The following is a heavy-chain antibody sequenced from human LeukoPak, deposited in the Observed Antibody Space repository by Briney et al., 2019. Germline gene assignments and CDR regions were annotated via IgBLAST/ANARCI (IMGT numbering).Heavy chain of an antibody. D-gene: IGHD3-10*01. Sequence: SETLSLTCAVSGGSISSYYWSWIRQPPGKGLEWIGYIYYSGSTNYNPSLKSRVTISVDTSKNQFSLKLSSVTAADTAVYYCARDPARGTMVRGVLGGYWGQGTLVTVSS. CDR3: ARDPARGTMVRGVLGGY. J-gene: IGHJ4*02. CDR1: GGSISSYY. CDR2: IYYSGST. V-gene: IGHV4-59*01.